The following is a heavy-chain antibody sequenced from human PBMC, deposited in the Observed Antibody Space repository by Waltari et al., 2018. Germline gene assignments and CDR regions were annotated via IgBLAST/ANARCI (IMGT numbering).Heavy chain of an antibody. J-gene: IGHJ4*02. Sequence: QVQLVQSGPEVRNPGASVKVSCKASGYNFNNHYIYWVRQAPGQGLEWMGLFNPSGGTTTYAQKFQGRLTMARDTSATTVYMELNDLTPGDSALYFCARDRGFGDYILGYWGQGTLVVVS. V-gene: IGHV1-46*02. D-gene: IGHD4-17*01. CDR3: ARDRGFGDYILGY. CDR1: GYNFNNHY. CDR2: FNPSGGTT.